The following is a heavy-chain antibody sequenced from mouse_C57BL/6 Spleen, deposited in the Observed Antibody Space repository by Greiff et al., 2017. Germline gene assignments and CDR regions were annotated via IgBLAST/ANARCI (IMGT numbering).Heavy chain of an antibody. Sequence: QVQLQQSGAELVRPGSSVKLSCKASGYTFTSYWMHWVKQRPIQGLEWIGNIDPSDSETHYNQKFKDKATLTVDKSSSTAYMQLSSLTSEDSAVXYCARWGGTTVVEYFDVWGTGTTVTVSS. V-gene: IGHV1-52*01. J-gene: IGHJ1*03. CDR1: GYTFTSYW. CDR3: ARWGGTTVVEYFDV. D-gene: IGHD1-1*01. CDR2: IDPSDSET.